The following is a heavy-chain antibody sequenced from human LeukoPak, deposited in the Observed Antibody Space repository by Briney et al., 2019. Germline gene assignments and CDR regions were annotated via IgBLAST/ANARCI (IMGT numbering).Heavy chain of an antibody. D-gene: IGHD4-17*01. Sequence: ASVKVSCKASGYTFTGYYMHWVRQAPGQGLEWMGWINPNSGGTNYAQKFQGRVTMTRDTSISTAYMELSRLRSDDTAVYYCASSTVTYYRGAFDIWGQGTMVTVSS. CDR2: INPNSGGT. CDR1: GYTFTGYY. J-gene: IGHJ3*02. CDR3: ASSTVTYYRGAFDI. V-gene: IGHV1-2*02.